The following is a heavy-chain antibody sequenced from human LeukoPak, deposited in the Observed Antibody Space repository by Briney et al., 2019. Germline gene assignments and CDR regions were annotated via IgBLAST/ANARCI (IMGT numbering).Heavy chain of an antibody. V-gene: IGHV1-2*02. D-gene: IGHD4-11*01. J-gene: IGHJ4*02. Sequence: ASVKVSCKASGYTFTGYYMHWVRQAPGQGLEWMGWINPNSGGTNYAQKFQGRVTMTRDASISTAYMELSRLRSDDMAVYYCARDPRDYTNSLEFHYWGQGTLITVSS. CDR1: GYTFTGYY. CDR3: ARDPRDYTNSLEFHY. CDR2: INPNSGGT.